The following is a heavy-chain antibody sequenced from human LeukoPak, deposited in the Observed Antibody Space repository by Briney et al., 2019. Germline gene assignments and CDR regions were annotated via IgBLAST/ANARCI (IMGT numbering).Heavy chain of an antibody. CDR1: GGTFSYYA. CDR3: AMESSSSYYFDY. Sequence: SVKVSCKASGGTFSYYAISWVRQAPGQGLEWMGGIIRMFGIPNYAQKFQGRVTITTDESTSTAYMELSSLRSEDTAVYYCAMESSSSYYFDYWGQGPLVTVSS. CDR2: IIRMFGIP. V-gene: IGHV1-69*05. J-gene: IGHJ4*02. D-gene: IGHD6-6*01.